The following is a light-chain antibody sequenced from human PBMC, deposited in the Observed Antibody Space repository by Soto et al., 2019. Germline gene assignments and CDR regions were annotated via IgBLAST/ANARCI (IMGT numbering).Light chain of an antibody. J-gene: IGKJ1*01. CDR3: QQYGSSPVT. CDR1: QSVSSSY. V-gene: IGKV3-20*01. Sequence: EIVLTQSPGTLSLSPGERATLSCRASQSVSSSYLAWYQRKPGQAPRLLIYGASSRATGIPDRFSGGGSGTDFTLTISRLEPEDFAVYYCQQYGSSPVTFGQGTKVEIK. CDR2: GAS.